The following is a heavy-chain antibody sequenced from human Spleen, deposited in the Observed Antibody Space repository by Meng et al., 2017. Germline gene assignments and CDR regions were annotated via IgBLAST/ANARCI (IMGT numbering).Heavy chain of an antibody. J-gene: IGHJ4*02. CDR1: GGSISSSSYY. CDR3: ARLYSYGKRLDY. CDR2: IYYSGST. D-gene: IGHD5-18*01. V-gene: IGHV4-39*07. Sequence: GSLRLSCTVSGGSISSSSYYWGWIRQPPGKGLEWIGSIYYSGSTYYNPSLKSRVTISVDTSKNQFSLKLSSVTAADTAVYYCARLYSYGKRLDYWGQGTLVTSSS.